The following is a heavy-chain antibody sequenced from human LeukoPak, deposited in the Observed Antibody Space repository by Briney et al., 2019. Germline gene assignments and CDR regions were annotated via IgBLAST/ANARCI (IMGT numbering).Heavy chain of an antibody. D-gene: IGHD2-15*01. V-gene: IGHV3-53*01. CDR1: GFTVSSNY. CDR3: ARGGCSGGSCPFDC. Sequence: GGSLRLSCAASGFTVSSNYMSWVRQAPGKGLEWVSLIYSGGSTYYADSVKGRFTISRDNSKNTLYLQMNSLRAEDTAVYYCARGGCSGGSCPFDCWGQGTLVTVSS. J-gene: IGHJ4*02. CDR2: IYSGGST.